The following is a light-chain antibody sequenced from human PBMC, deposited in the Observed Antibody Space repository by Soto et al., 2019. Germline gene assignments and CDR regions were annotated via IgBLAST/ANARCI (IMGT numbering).Light chain of an antibody. CDR2: GAS. CDR3: QQYGSSPVFT. V-gene: IGKV3-20*01. Sequence: EIVLTQSPGTLSLSPGERATLSCWASQSVSSSYLAWYQQKPGQAPRLLIDGASSRATVIPDRFSGSGYGTDFPLTISRLEPEDFAVYYCQQYGSSPVFTFGPGTKVDIK. J-gene: IGKJ3*01. CDR1: QSVSSSY.